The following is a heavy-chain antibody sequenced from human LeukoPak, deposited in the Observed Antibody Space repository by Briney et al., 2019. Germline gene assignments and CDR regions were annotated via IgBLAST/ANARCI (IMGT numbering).Heavy chain of an antibody. CDR2: INWNGGST. D-gene: IGHD3-3*01. CDR1: GFTFDDYG. J-gene: IGHJ6*03. V-gene: IGHV3-20*04. Sequence: GGSLRLSCAASGFTFDDYGMSWVRQAPGKGLEWVSGINWNGGSTGYADSVKGRFTIFRANSKNSLYLQMNSLRAEDTALYYCARGFSITIFGVALPGAYYMDVWGKGTTVTVSS. CDR3: ARGFSITIFGVALPGAYYMDV.